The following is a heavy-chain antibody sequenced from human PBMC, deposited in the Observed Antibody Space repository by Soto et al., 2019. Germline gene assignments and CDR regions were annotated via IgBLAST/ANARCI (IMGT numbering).Heavy chain of an antibody. Sequence: EVQLVDSGGGLVQPGGSLRLSCAASVFIFSNYVMSWVRQAPGKGLEWVSSIRDSGGTSYYADSVKGRFTISRDNYKNPVYLEMYSLRAEDTAIFYCAKRPRALLTFDYWGQGTLVTVSS. D-gene: IGHD1-26*01. J-gene: IGHJ4*02. CDR3: AKRPRALLTFDY. V-gene: IGHV3-23*04. CDR1: VFIFSNYV. CDR2: IRDSGGTS.